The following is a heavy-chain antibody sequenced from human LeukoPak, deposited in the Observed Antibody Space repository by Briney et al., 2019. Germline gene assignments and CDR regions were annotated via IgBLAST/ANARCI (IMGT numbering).Heavy chain of an antibody. CDR2: IYTSGST. D-gene: IGHD3-10*01. CDR3: AREGYYGSGSYPDY. V-gene: IGHV4-61*02. CDR1: GGSISSGSYY. Sequence: SQTLSLTCTVSGGSISSGSYYWSWIRQPAGKGLEGIGRIYTSGSTNYNPSLKSRVTISVDTSKTQFSLKLSSVTAADTAVYYCAREGYYGSGSYPDYWGQGTLVTVSS. J-gene: IGHJ4*02.